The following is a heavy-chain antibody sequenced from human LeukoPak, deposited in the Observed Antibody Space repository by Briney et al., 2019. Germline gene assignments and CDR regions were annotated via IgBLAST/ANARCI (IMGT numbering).Heavy chain of an antibody. CDR1: GGSFSGYY. CDR2: INHSGTT. J-gene: IGHJ4*02. V-gene: IGHV4-34*01. Sequence: PSETLSLTCAVYGGSFSGYYWSWIRQPPGKGLEWIGEINHSGTTNYNPSLKSRVTISVDTSKNQFSLKLSSVTAADTAVYYCSRERVLRYWGQGTLVTVPS. CDR3: SRERVLRY.